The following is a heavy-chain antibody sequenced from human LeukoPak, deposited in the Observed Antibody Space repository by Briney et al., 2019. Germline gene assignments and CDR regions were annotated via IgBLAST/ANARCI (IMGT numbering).Heavy chain of an antibody. D-gene: IGHD3-3*01. Sequence: PSETLSLTCAVYGGSFSGYYWSWIRQAPGKGLEWVSSISSSSSYIYYADSVKGRFTISRDNAKNSLYLQMNSLRAEDTAVYYCARDLLIGFYYDFWSGYYGMDVWGQGTTVTVSS. CDR1: GGSFSGYY. J-gene: IGHJ6*02. CDR3: ARDLLIGFYYDFWSGYYGMDV. V-gene: IGHV3-21*01. CDR2: ISSSSSYI.